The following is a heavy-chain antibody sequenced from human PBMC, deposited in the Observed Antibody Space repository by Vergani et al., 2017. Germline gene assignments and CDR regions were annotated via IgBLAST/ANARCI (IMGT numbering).Heavy chain of an antibody. CDR1: GYTFSNYY. Sequence: QVQVVQSGAEVKKSGASVKVSCKTSGYTFSNYYMHWVRQAPGQGLEWMGIINPSGGHTNYAQKFQGRVTMTRDTSTSTVYMELSSLRSEDTAVYYCARDPYYGSGSYYIPVGKYDRSGGMDVWGQGTTVTVSS. V-gene: IGHV1-46*01. CDR2: INPSGGHT. D-gene: IGHD3-10*01. J-gene: IGHJ6*02. CDR3: ARDPYYGSGSYYIPVGKYDRSGGMDV.